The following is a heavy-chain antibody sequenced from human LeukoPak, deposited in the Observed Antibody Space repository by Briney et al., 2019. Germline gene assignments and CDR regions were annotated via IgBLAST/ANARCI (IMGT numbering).Heavy chain of an antibody. CDR1: GGTFSSYA. CDR3: ARDRKGCSSTSCYVLYYHYYMDV. CDR2: IIPIFGTA. D-gene: IGHD2-2*01. Sequence: GASVKVSCKASGGTFSSYAISWVRQAPGQGLEWMGRIIPIFGTANYAQKFQGRVTITTDESTSTAYMELSSLRSEDTAVYYCARDRKGCSSTSCYVLYYHYYMDVWGKGTTVTVSS. V-gene: IGHV1-69*05. J-gene: IGHJ6*03.